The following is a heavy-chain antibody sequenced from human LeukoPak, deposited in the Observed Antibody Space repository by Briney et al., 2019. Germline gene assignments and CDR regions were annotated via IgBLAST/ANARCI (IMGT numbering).Heavy chain of an antibody. CDR2: ISYDGSNR. J-gene: IGHJ4*02. D-gene: IGHD3-22*01. Sequence: GGSLRLSCAASGFTFNAYAMHWVRQAPGKGLEWVAVISYDGSNRFYAHSVKGRFTFSRDNAKNTLYLQMNSLRAEDTAIYYCASMKSSGYILSYWGQGTLVTVSS. CDR1: GFTFNAYA. V-gene: IGHV3-30*07. CDR3: ASMKSSGYILSY.